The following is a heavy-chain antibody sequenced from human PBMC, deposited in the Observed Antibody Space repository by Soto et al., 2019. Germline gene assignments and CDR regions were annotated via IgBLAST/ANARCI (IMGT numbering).Heavy chain of an antibody. CDR2: IYYSGRT. CDR3: ARLMMAGNYYYYYMDV. V-gene: IGHV4-59*08. CDR1: GGSISGYF. J-gene: IGHJ6*03. Sequence: SETLSLTCTVSGGSISGYFWSWIRQPPGKGLEWIGFIYYSGRTNYNPSLWSRVTVSVDTSKNHFSLRLSSVTAADTAVYYCARLMMAGNYYYYYMDVWGKGTTVTVSS. D-gene: IGHD3-16*01.